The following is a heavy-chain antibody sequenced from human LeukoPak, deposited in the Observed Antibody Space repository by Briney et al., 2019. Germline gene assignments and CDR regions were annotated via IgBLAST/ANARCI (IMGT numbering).Heavy chain of an antibody. Sequence: SETLSLTCAVYGGSFSGYYWSWIRQPPGKGLEWIGGINHSGSTNYNPSLKSRVTISVDTSKNQFSLKLSSVTAADTAVYYCARFYYDSSGYYYVAYWGQGTLVTVSS. CDR3: ARFYYDSSGYYYVAY. V-gene: IGHV4-34*01. J-gene: IGHJ4*02. CDR2: INHSGST. CDR1: GGSFSGYY. D-gene: IGHD3-22*01.